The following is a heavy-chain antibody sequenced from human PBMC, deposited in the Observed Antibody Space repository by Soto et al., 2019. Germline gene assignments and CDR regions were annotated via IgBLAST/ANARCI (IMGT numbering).Heavy chain of an antibody. J-gene: IGHJ6*02. Sequence: QVQLVQSGAEVKKPGSSVKVSCKASGGTFSSYAISWVRQAPGQGLEWMGGIIPIFGTANYAQKFQGRGTITADESTSTAYMGLSSLRSEDTAVYYCARASIWSSSGWPYYYGMDVWGQGTTVTVSS. CDR2: IIPIFGTA. CDR3: ARASIWSSSGWPYYYGMDV. D-gene: IGHD6-19*01. CDR1: GGTFSSYA. V-gene: IGHV1-69*12.